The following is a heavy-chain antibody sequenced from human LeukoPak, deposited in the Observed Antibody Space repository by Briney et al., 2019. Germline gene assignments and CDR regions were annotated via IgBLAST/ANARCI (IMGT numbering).Heavy chain of an antibody. D-gene: IGHD2/OR15-2a*01. J-gene: IGHJ6*02. CDR1: GFIFSSYS. CDR3: ARDPGSINGMDV. Sequence: TGGSLRLSCVASGFIFSSYSMNWVRQAPGKGLEWVSVIYTGGSTYYADSVKGRFTISRDNSKNTLYLQMNSLRAEDTALYYCARDPGSINGMDVWGQGTTVTVSS. CDR2: IYTGGST. V-gene: IGHV3-66*01.